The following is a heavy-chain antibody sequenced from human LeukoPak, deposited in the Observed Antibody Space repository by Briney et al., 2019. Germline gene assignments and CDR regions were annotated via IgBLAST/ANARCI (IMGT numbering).Heavy chain of an antibody. J-gene: IGHJ4*02. Sequence: GGSLRLSCAASGFTFSSYSMNWVRQAPGKGLEWVSSISSSSSYIYYADSVKGRFTISRDNAKNSLYLQMNSLKTEDTAVYYCTTDYYDYYGNYWGQGTLVTVSS. V-gene: IGHV3-21*03. CDR2: ISSSSSYI. D-gene: IGHD3-10*01. CDR1: GFTFSSYS. CDR3: TTDYYDYYGNY.